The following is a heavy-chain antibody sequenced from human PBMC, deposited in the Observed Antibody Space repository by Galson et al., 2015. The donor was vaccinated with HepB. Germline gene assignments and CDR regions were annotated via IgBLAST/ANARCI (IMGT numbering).Heavy chain of an antibody. V-gene: IGHV4-39*02. CDR3: ARRGSGYLFDS. CDR1: GGSVSSSRSY. Sequence: ETLPLTCTVSGGSVSSSRSYWGWIRQTPGKGLEWIGSISYSGSTYYNPSLKSRVTISIDTSKNHFSLKLTSVTAADTAVYYCARRGSGYLFDSWGQGTLVTVSS. CDR2: ISYSGST. D-gene: IGHD3-22*01. J-gene: IGHJ5*01.